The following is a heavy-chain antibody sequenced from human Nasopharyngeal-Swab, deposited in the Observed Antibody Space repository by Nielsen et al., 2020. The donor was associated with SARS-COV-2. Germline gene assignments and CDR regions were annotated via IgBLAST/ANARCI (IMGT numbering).Heavy chain of an antibody. CDR3: ASLTFGGVIVIPSYYFDY. Sequence: WIRQPPRKGLEWIGSIYYSGSTYYNPSLKSRVTISVDTSKNQFSLKLSSVTAADTAVYYCASLTFGGVIVIPSYYFDYWGQGTLVTVSS. CDR2: IYYSGST. D-gene: IGHD3-16*02. J-gene: IGHJ4*02. V-gene: IGHV4-39*01.